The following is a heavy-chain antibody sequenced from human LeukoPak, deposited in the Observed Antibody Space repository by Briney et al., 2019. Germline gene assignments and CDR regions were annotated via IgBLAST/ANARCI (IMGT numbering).Heavy chain of an antibody. D-gene: IGHD6-13*01. CDR2: IYHSGST. Sequence: SGTLSLTCAVSGGSISSSNWWSWVRQPPGKGLEWIGEIYHSGSTKYNPSLKSRVTISVDKSKNQFSLKLSSVTAADTAVYYCARGEGYSSSWYQPHFDYWGQGTLVTVS. V-gene: IGHV4-4*02. J-gene: IGHJ4*02. CDR1: GGSISSSNW. CDR3: ARGEGYSSSWYQPHFDY.